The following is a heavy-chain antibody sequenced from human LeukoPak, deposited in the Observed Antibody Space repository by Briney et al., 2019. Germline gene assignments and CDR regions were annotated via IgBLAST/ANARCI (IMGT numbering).Heavy chain of an antibody. CDR3: ASHRWFDP. Sequence: PSETLSLTCTVSGGSISSSSYYWGWIRRPPGKGLEWIGSIYYSGSTYYNPSLKSRVTISVDTSKNQFSLKLSSVTAADTAVYYCASHRWFDPWGQGTLVTVSS. V-gene: IGHV4-39*01. CDR1: GGSISSSSYY. CDR2: IYYSGST. J-gene: IGHJ5*02.